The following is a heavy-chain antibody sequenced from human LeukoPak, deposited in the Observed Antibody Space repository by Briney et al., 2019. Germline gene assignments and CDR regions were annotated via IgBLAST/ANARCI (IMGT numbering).Heavy chain of an antibody. CDR3: ARGRFLLDY. D-gene: IGHD3-16*01. Sequence: GGSLRLSCAASGFTFSSCAMSWVRQAPGKGLEWVANIKQDGSEKYYVDSVKGRFTISRDNAKNSLYLQMNSLRAEDTAVYYCARGRFLLDYWGQGTLVTVSS. V-gene: IGHV3-7*03. CDR1: GFTFSSCA. J-gene: IGHJ4*02. CDR2: IKQDGSEK.